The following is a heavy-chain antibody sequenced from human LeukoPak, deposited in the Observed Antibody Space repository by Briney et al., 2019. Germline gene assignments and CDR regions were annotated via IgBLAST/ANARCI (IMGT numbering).Heavy chain of an antibody. V-gene: IGHV3-66*01. D-gene: IGHD6-13*01. CDR1: GFTVSSNY. Sequence: GGSLRLSCAASGFTVSSNYLSWVRQAPGKGLEWVSVIYDGDSTYYPDSVKGRFTISRDNSRSTLFLQMTSLRAEDTAVYYCARVAPAGTYFDYWGQGTLVTVSS. J-gene: IGHJ4*02. CDR3: ARVAPAGTYFDY. CDR2: IYDGDST.